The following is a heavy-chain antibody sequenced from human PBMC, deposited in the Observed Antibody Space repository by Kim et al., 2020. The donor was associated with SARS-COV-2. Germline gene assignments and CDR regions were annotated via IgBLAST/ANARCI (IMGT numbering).Heavy chain of an antibody. J-gene: IGHJ6*02. D-gene: IGHD3-9*01. Sequence: SVKVSCKASGGTFSSYAISWVRQAPGQGLEWMGGIIPIFGTANYAQKFQGRVTITADTSTSTAYMELSSLRSEDTAVYYCARESGGLYVILTTHYYYGLDVWGQGTTVTVSS. CDR3: ARESGGLYVILTTHYYYGLDV. V-gene: IGHV1-69*06. CDR1: GGTFSSYA. CDR2: IIPIFGTA.